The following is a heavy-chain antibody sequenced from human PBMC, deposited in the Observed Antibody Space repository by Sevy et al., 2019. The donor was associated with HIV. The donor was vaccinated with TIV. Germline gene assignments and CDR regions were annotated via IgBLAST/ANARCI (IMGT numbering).Heavy chain of an antibody. D-gene: IGHD4-17*01. CDR3: ARGPGGDYAGFFDY. CDR1: GGSCSAYY. CDR2: IHHSGRT. Sequence: SETLSLTCAVYGGSCSAYYWSWIRQPPGKGLEWIGEIHHSGRTNYKPSLKSRVTISVDTSKNQFSLKLRSVTAADTAVYYCARGPGGDYAGFFDYWGQGSLVTVSS. J-gene: IGHJ4*02. V-gene: IGHV4-34*01.